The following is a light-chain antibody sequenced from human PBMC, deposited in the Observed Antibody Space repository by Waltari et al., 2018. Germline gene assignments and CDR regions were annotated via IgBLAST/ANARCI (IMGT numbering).Light chain of an antibody. CDR3: VLYMDSGVWV. J-gene: IGLJ3*02. V-gene: IGLV8-61*01. CDR1: SGSVSTSFY. Sequence: QTVVTQEPSVSVSPGGTVTPTWSLSSGSVSTSFYPIWYHQAPGQAPRTLIYSTNTRLFGVPNRFSGSILGNKAALTIAGAQADDEADYYCVLYMDSGVWVFGGGTKLTVL. CDR2: STN.